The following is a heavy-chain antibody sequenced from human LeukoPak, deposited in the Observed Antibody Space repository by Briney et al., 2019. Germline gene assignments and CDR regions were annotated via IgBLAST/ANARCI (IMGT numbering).Heavy chain of an antibody. D-gene: IGHD3-16*02. CDR3: ARMYYDYVWGSYPVYYFDY. CDR1: GGSFSTNF. J-gene: IGHJ4*02. CDR2: IHQSGST. V-gene: IGHV4-34*01. Sequence: PSETLSLTCAVSGGSFSTNFWSWIRQPSGKGLEWIGEIHQSGSTNYNPSLKSRVTMSVDTSKNQFSLNLSSVTAADTAVYYCARMYYDYVWGSYPVYYFDYWGQGTLVTVSS.